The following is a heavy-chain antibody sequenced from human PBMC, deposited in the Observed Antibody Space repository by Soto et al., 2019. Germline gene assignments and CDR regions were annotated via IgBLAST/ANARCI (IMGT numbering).Heavy chain of an antibody. J-gene: IGHJ4*02. V-gene: IGHV3-23*01. CDR2: ISDSGST. CDR1: GFTFSRYA. Sequence: PGGSLRLSCTASGFTFSRYAMSWVRQAPGKGLEWVSTISDSGSTYYAESVKGRLTISRDNSKHTLYLQMNSLRAEDTAVYYCAKGGLGDCSTTSCLFQFDDWGLGALVPVSS. CDR3: AKGGLGDCSTTSCLFQFDD. D-gene: IGHD2-2*01.